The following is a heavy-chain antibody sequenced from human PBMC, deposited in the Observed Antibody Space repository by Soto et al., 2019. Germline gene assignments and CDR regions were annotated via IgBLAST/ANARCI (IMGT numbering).Heavy chain of an antibody. J-gene: IGHJ4*02. CDR3: ARDHNVYGSGSTAFDY. V-gene: IGHV3-33*01. CDR1: GFTFSSYG. D-gene: IGHD3-10*01. Sequence: QVQLVESGGGVVQPGRSLRLSCAASGFTFSSYGMHWVRQAPGKGLEWVAVIWYDGSNKYYADSVKGRFTISRDNSKNTLYLQMNSLRAEDTAVYYCARDHNVYGSGSTAFDYWGQGTLVTVSS. CDR2: IWYDGSNK.